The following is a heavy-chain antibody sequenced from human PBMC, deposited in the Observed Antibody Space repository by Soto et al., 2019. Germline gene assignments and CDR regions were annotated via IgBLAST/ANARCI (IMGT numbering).Heavy chain of an antibody. Sequence: EVQLLDSGGGLVQPGGSLRLSCAASGFTFSSSAMGWVRQAPGKGLEWVSAVSGSGGTTYYADSVRGRFTISRDNSKNTLYLQTNSLRAEDTAIYFCARCTVDTIVTSGWCHYLDPWGQGTLVTVSS. V-gene: IGHV3-23*01. CDR1: GFTFSSSA. J-gene: IGHJ5*02. D-gene: IGHD6-19*01. CDR2: VSGSGGTT. CDR3: ARCTVDTIVTSGWCHYLDP.